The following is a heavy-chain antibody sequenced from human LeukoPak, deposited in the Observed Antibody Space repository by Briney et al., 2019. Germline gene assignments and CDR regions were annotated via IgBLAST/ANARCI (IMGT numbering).Heavy chain of an antibody. CDR1: GYTLTELS. CDR2: FDPEDGET. J-gene: IGHJ4*02. Sequence: GASVKVSCKVSGYTLTELSMHWVRQAPGKGLEWMGGFDPEDGETIYAQKFQGRVTMTEDTSTDTAYMELSSLRSEDTAVYYCATVPWGGWQQGEYYFDYWGQGTLVTVSS. D-gene: IGHD6-19*01. V-gene: IGHV1-24*01. CDR3: ATVPWGGWQQGEYYFDY.